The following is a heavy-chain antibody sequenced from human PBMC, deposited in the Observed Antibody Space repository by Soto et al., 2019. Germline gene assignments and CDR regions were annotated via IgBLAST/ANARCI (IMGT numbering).Heavy chain of an antibody. CDR1: GGTFSSYA. CDR2: IIPIFGTA. J-gene: IGHJ3*02. CDR3: ARVLYYDSRGYYYPVFDI. D-gene: IGHD3-22*01. V-gene: IGHV1-69*13. Sequence: ASVKVSCKASGGTFSSYAISWVRQAPGQGLEWMGGIIPIFGTANYAQKFQGRVTITADESTSTAYMELSSLRSEDTAVYYCARVLYYDSRGYYYPVFDIWGQGTRVTVSS.